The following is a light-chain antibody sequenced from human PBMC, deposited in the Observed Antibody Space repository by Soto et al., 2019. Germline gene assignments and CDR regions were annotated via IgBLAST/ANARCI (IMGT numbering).Light chain of an antibody. CDR3: QQYGSSPWT. CDR2: GAS. V-gene: IGKV3-20*01. CDR1: QCVSSSY. J-gene: IGKJ1*01. Sequence: EIVLTQSPGTLSLSPGERAALSCRASQCVSSSYLAWYQQKPGQAPRLLIYGASSRATGNPDRFSGSGSGTDFTLTISRLEPEDLAVFYCQQYGSSPWTFGQGTKVEIK.